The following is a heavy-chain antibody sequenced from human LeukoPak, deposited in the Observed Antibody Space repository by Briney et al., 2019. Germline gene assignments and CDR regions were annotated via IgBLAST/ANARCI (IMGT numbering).Heavy chain of an antibody. J-gene: IGHJ4*02. Sequence: LPGGSLRLSCAASGFTFSTHAMSWVRQAPGKGLEYVSGIGGGDDIHYADSVKGRFTVSRDNSKNTLFLQMNSLRAEDTAVYCAKDATPGNSMWDYFDYWGQGTLVTVSS. D-gene: IGHD1-7*01. CDR2: IGGGDDI. V-gene: IGHV3-23*01. CDR1: GFTFSTHA. CDR3: AKDATPGNSMWDYFDY.